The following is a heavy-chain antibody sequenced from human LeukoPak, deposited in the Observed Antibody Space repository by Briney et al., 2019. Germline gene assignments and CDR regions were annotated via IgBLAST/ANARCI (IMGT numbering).Heavy chain of an antibody. Sequence: PGGSLRVSCAASGFSFSDYAMNWVRQAPGKGLEWVSTITYSGGSTYYAESEKGRFTISRDNSKNTLYLQMNSLRAEDMAVYYCAKGYSGSGTYMYYFDYWGQGTLVTVSS. V-gene: IGHV3-23*01. D-gene: IGHD3-10*01. CDR1: GFSFSDYA. J-gene: IGHJ4*02. CDR2: ITYSGGST. CDR3: AKGYSGSGTYMYYFDY.